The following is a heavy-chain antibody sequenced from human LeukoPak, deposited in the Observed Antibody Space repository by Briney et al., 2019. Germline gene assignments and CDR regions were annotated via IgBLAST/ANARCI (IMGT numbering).Heavy chain of an antibody. D-gene: IGHD3-16*01. Sequence: SVKVSCKASGGTFSSYAISWVRQAPGQGLERMGGIIPIFGTANYAQKFQGRVTITADESTSTAYMELSSLRSEDTAVYYCARDKLNDGWFDPWGQGTLVTVSS. CDR1: GGTFSSYA. CDR3: ARDKLNDGWFDP. CDR2: IIPIFGTA. J-gene: IGHJ5*02. V-gene: IGHV1-69*13.